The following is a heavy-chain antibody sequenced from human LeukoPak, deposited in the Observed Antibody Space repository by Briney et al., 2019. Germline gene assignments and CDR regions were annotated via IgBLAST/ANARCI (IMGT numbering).Heavy chain of an antibody. CDR1: GLTFSNNY. J-gene: IGHJ4*02. CDR2: ISGSGDNT. V-gene: IGHV3-23*01. Sequence: GGSLRLSCAASGLTFSNNYMSWVRQAPGKGLEWVSGISGSGDNTYYADSVKGRFTISRDNSKNTLYVQVNSLGTEDTAAYYCAKGSYYDSSGSFYFDYWGQGTLVTVSS. D-gene: IGHD3-22*01. CDR3: AKGSYYDSSGSFYFDY.